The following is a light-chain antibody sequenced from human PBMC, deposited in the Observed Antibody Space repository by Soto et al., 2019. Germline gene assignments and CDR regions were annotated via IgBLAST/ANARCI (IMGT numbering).Light chain of an antibody. J-gene: IGKJ2*03. CDR1: QSVSSNY. CDR3: HQYGSSRAHS. V-gene: IGKV3-20*01. Sequence: EIVLTQSPGTLSLSPAERATLSCRASQSVSSNYLAWYKQQPGQAPRLLIYGASSRSPGIPHRFSGSGSGTYFTLTIRRLEPEDLAVYYCHQYGSSRAHSFGHGPQLEGK. CDR2: GAS.